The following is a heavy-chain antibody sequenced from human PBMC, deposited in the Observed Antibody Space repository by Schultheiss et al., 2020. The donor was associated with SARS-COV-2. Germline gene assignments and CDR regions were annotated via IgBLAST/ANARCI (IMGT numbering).Heavy chain of an antibody. CDR2: ISGSGGST. D-gene: IGHD3-22*01. CDR1: GFTFSDYY. J-gene: IGHJ4*02. Sequence: GGSLRLSCAASGFTFSDYYMSWIRQAPGKGLEWVSAISGSGGSTYYADSVKGRFTISRDNAKNSLYLQMNSLRAEDTAVYYCAKDLNYYDSSQGDWGQGTLVTVSS. CDR3: AKDLNYYDSSQGD. V-gene: IGHV3-11*01.